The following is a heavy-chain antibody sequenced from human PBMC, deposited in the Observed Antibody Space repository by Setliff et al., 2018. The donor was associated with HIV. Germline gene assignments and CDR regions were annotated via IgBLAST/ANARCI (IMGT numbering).Heavy chain of an antibody. Sequence: GASVKVSCKASGYTFTNYDIHWVRQATGQGLEWMGWMNPNSGNTGYAQKFQGRVTMTRNTSIATAYMEMSSLRSEDTAVYYCASPSFGDVDYYYGMDVWGQGTTVTVSS. V-gene: IGHV1-8*02. J-gene: IGHJ6*02. CDR3: ASPSFGDVDYYYGMDV. CDR2: MNPNSGNT. CDR1: GYTFTNYD. D-gene: IGHD3-10*01.